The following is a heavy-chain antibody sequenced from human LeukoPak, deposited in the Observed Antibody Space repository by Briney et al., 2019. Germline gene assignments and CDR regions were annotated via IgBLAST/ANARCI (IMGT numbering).Heavy chain of an antibody. D-gene: IGHD1-26*01. CDR2: IYSGGST. CDR3: ARMVGAIRFFDI. CDR1: GFTFSTYA. Sequence: GGSLRLSCAASGFTFSTYAMSWVRQAPGKGLEWVSVIYSGGSTYYADSVKGRFTISRDNSKNTLYLQMNSLRAEDTAVYYCARMVGAIRFFDIWGQGTMVTVSS. V-gene: IGHV3-53*01. J-gene: IGHJ3*02.